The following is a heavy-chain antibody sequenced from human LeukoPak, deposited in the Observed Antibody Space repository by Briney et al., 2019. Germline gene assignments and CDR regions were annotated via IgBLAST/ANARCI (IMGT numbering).Heavy chain of an antibody. CDR1: GFTFSRYW. D-gene: IGHD6-13*01. V-gene: IGHV4-39*07. Sequence: SPGGSLRLSCAASGFTFSRYWMSWIRQPPGKGLEWIGSVYYSGNTYFNPSLKSRVTISVDTSKNQFSLKLSSVTAADTAVYFCARGYSSSWFGYGLGVWGQGTTVTVS. CDR2: VYYSGNT. J-gene: IGHJ6*02. CDR3: ARGYSSSWFGYGLGV.